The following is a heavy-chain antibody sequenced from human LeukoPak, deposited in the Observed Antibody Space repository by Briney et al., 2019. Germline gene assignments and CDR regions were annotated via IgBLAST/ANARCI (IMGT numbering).Heavy chain of an antibody. Sequence: SSETLSLTCTVSGGSISSYYWSWIRQPPGKGLEWIGYIYYSGSTNYNPSLKSRVTISVDTSKNQFSLKLSSVTAADTAVYYCARLGEYGDYVFRFDPWGQGTLVTVSS. CDR3: ARLGEYGDYVFRFDP. D-gene: IGHD4-17*01. CDR1: GGSISSYY. V-gene: IGHV4-59*08. CDR2: IYYSGST. J-gene: IGHJ5*02.